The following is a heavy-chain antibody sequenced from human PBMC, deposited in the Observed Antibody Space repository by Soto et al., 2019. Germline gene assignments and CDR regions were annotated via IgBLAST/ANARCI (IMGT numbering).Heavy chain of an antibody. CDR3: ARHFSSGDYFDY. CDR2: IYYSGST. D-gene: IGHD4-17*01. Sequence: PSETLSLTCTVSGGSISSSSYYWGWIRQPPGKGLEWIGSIYYSGSTYYNPSLKSRVTISVDTSKNQFSLKLSSVTAADTAVYYCARHFSSGDYFDYWGQGTLVTVSS. J-gene: IGHJ4*02. CDR1: GGSISSSSYY. V-gene: IGHV4-39*01.